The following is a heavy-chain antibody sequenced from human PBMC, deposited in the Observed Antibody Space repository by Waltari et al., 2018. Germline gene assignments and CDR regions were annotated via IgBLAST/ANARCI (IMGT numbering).Heavy chain of an antibody. CDR3: TRRREFFGPDY. CDR1: GYIFTDYD. J-gene: IGHJ4*02. V-gene: IGHV1-8*01. Sequence: QVQLVQSGPEVKQPGASVKVSCEASGYIFTDYDINWVRQAPGQGFEGMGWINPNSGNTGYAQKFQGRVTMTMNTPTSRAYIELRDLRSDDTAVYYCTRRREFFGPDYWGQGSLVTVSA. CDR2: INPNSGNT. D-gene: IGHD3-3*01.